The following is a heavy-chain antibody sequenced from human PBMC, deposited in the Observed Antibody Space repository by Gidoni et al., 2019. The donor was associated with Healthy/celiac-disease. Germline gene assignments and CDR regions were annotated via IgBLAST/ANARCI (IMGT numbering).Heavy chain of an antibody. Sequence: QLQLQESGPGLVKPSETLSLTCTVSGGSISRSSYYWGWIRQPPGKGLEWLGSIYYSGSTYYNPSLKSRVTISVDTSKNQFSLKLSSVTAADTAVYYCARGGVDTAMVTLYNWFDPWGQGTLVTVSS. CDR1: GGSISRSSYY. J-gene: IGHJ5*02. CDR2: IYYSGST. D-gene: IGHD5-18*01. V-gene: IGHV4-39*07. CDR3: ARGGVDTAMVTLYNWFDP.